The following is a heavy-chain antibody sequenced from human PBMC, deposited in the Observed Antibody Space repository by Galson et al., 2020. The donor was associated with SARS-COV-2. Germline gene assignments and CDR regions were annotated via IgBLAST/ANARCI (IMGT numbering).Heavy chain of an antibody. D-gene: IGHD3-22*01. CDR1: GGSFSGYY. CDR2: INPSGST. V-gene: IGHV4-34*01. J-gene: IGHJ4*02. Sequence: SQTLPLTCAVYGGSFSGYYWSWIRQPPGKGLEWIGEINPSGSTNYNPSLKSRVTMSVDTSKNQFSLKLSSVTAADTAVYYCARGRTEITMIVVVFTSSSINFDYWGQGTPVTVSS. CDR3: ARGRTEITMIVVVFTSSSINFDY.